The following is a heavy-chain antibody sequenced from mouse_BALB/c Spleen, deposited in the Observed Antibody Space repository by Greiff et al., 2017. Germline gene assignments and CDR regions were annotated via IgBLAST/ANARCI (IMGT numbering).Heavy chain of an antibody. V-gene: IGHV14-3*02. J-gene: IGHJ3*01. Sequence: VQLQQSGAELVKPGASVKLSCTASGFNIKDTYMHWVKQRPEQGLEWIGRIDPANGNTKYDPKFQGKATVTAYTSSNTAYLQLSSLTSEDTAVYYCASYDYSFFAYWGQGTLVTVSA. CDR1: GFNIKDTY. CDR3: ASYDYSFFAY. CDR2: IDPANGNT. D-gene: IGHD2-4*01.